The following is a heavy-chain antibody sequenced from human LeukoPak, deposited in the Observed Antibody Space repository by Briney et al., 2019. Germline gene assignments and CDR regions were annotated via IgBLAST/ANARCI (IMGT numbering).Heavy chain of an antibody. CDR2: INHSGST. Sequence: SETLSLTCAVYGVSFSGYYWSWIRQPPGKGLEWLGEINHSGSTNYNPSLKSRVTISVDTSKNQFSLKLSSVTAADTAVYYCARGVGYYDSSGYLKLKFDYWGQGTLVTVSS. V-gene: IGHV4-34*01. CDR3: ARGVGYYDSSGYLKLKFDY. J-gene: IGHJ4*02. CDR1: GVSFSGYY. D-gene: IGHD3-22*01.